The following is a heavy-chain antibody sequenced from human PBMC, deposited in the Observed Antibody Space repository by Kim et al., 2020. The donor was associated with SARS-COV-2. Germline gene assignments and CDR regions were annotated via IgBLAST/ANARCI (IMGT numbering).Heavy chain of an antibody. J-gene: IGHJ4*02. CDR3: ARDQPPIAVASWGYLDY. Sequence: GGSLRLSCAASGFTFSSYAMHWVRQAPGKGLEWVAVISYDGSNKYYADSVKGRFTISRDNSKNTLYLQMNSLRAEDTAVYYCARDQPPIAVASWGYLDYWGQGTLVTVSS. V-gene: IGHV3-30*04. D-gene: IGHD6-19*01. CDR1: GFTFSSYA. CDR2: ISYDGSNK.